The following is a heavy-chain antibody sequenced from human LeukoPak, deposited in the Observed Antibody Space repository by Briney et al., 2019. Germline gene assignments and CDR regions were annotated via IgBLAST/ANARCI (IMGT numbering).Heavy chain of an antibody. J-gene: IGHJ4*02. Sequence: GGSLSLTCAASGFTFSSYALGWVRKPQGKGLEWVLAIGGSGGSTYYADSVKGRFTISRDNSKNTLYLQMNSLRAEDTAVYYCAKPGDCSGGSCYSGYWGQGTLVTVSS. CDR1: GFTFSSYA. D-gene: IGHD2-15*01. CDR2: IGGSGGST. V-gene: IGHV3-23*01. CDR3: AKPGDCSGGSCYSGY.